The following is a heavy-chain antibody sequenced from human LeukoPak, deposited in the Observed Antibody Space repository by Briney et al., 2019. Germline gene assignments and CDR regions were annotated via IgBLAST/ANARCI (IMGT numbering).Heavy chain of an antibody. CDR2: INHSGST. D-gene: IGHD6-6*01. CDR3: ASGRAARV. J-gene: IGHJ4*02. Sequence: PSETLSLTCTVSGGSISSGGYYWSWIRQPPGKGLEWIGEINHSGSTNYNPSLKSRVTISVDTSKNQFSLKLSSVTAADTAVYYCASGRAARVWGQGTLVTVSS. V-gene: IGHV4-39*07. CDR1: GGSISSGGYY.